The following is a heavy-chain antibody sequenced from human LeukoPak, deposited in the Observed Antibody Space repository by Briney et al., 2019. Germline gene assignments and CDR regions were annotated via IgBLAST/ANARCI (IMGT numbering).Heavy chain of an antibody. CDR1: GFTVSSNY. D-gene: IGHD2-15*01. CDR3: AGGLLGCGGGSCYPTDY. J-gene: IGHJ4*02. V-gene: IGHV3-66*01. Sequence: GGSLRLSCAASGFTVSSNYMSWVRQAPGKGLEWVSVIYSGGSTYYADSVKGRFTISRDSSKNTLYLQMNSLRDEDTAVYYCAGGLLGCGGGSCYPTDYWGQGTLVTVSS. CDR2: IYSGGST.